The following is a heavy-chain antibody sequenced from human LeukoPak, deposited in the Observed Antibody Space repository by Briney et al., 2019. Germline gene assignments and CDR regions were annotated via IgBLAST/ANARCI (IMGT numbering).Heavy chain of an antibody. CDR1: GFIVSSNY. CDR2: IYSGGST. CDR3: GRGAGWLVDY. D-gene: IGHD6-19*01. J-gene: IGHJ4*02. V-gene: IGHV3-53*01. Sequence: GGSLRLSCAASGFIVSSNYMSWVRQAPGKGLEWVSVIYSGGSTYYADSVKGRFTISRDNAKNSLYLQMNSLRVEDTAVYYCGRGAGWLVDYWGQGTLVTVSS.